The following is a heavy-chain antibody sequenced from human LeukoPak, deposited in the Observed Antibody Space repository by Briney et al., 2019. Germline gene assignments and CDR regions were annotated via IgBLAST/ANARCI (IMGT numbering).Heavy chain of an antibody. J-gene: IGHJ4*02. CDR1: GFTFSSYG. CDR3: AKDHCSSTSCYYFDY. CDR2: IRYDGSNK. Sequence: PRGSLRLSCAASGFTFSSYGMNWVRQAPGKGLEWVAFIRYDGSNKYYADSVKGRFTISRDNSKNTLYLQMNSLRAEDTAVYYCAKDHCSSTSCYYFDYWGQGTLVTVSS. V-gene: IGHV3-30*02. D-gene: IGHD2-2*01.